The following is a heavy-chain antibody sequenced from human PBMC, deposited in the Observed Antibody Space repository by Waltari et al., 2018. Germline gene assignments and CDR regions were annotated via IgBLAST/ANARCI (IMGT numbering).Heavy chain of an antibody. CDR2: IYTSGST. D-gene: IGHD5-18*01. J-gene: IGHJ6*01. V-gene: IGHV4-61*02. Sequence: QVQLQESGPGLVKPSQTLSLTCTVSGGSISSGSYYWSWIRQPAGKGLEWIGRIYTSGSTNYNPSLKSRVTISVDTSKNQFSLKLSSVTAADTAVYYCARGPSMVTFDYYYYYGMDVW. CDR1: GGSISSGSYY. CDR3: ARGPSMVTFDYYYYYGMDV.